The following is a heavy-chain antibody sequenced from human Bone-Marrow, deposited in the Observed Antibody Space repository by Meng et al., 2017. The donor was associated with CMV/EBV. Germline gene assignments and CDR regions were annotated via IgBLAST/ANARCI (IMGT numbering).Heavy chain of an antibody. CDR2: IWYDGSNK. CDR3: ARDPEWLYNYHYYGMDV. D-gene: IGHD3-3*01. V-gene: IGHV3-33*01. J-gene: IGHJ6*02. Sequence: GESLKISCAASGFTFSSYGMHWVRQAPGKGLEWVAVIWYDGSNKYYADSVKGRFTISRDNAKNSLYLQMNSLRAEDTAVYYCARDPEWLYNYHYYGMDVWGQGTTVTVSS. CDR1: GFTFSSYG.